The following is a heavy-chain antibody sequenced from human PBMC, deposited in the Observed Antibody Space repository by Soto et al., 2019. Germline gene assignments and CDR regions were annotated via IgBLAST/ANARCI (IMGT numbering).Heavy chain of an antibody. V-gene: IGHV3-30-3*01. CDR2: ISYDGSNK. Sequence: SGGALRLSFAASGFTFRSYSMHWVRPAPGKGLEWVAVISYDGSNKYYADSVKGRFTISRDNSKNTLYLQMNSLRAEDTAVYYCARDYYRFNSGYGFSMDVWGQGTTVTVSS. D-gene: IGHD5-12*01. CDR1: GFTFRSYS. J-gene: IGHJ6*02. CDR3: ARDYYRFNSGYGFSMDV.